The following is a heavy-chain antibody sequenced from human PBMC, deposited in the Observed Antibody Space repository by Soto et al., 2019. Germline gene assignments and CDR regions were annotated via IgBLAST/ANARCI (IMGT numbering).Heavy chain of an antibody. V-gene: IGHV3-30-3*01. CDR2: ISYDGSNK. J-gene: IGHJ6*02. CDR3: ARDRGHQTYYYYGMDV. CDR1: GFTFSSYA. Sequence: PGGSLRLSCAASGFTFSSYAMHWVRQAPGKGLEWVAVISYDGSNKYYADSVKGRFTISRDNSKNTLYLQMNSLRAEDTAVYYCARDRGHQTYYYYGMDVWGQGTTVTVSS. D-gene: IGHD2-2*01.